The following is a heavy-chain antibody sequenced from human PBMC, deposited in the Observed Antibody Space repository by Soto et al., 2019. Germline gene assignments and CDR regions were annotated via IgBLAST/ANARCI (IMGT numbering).Heavy chain of an antibody. CDR1: GGTFRNSA. V-gene: IGHV1-69*01. D-gene: IGHD5-12*01. Sequence: QVQLVQSGAEVKKPGSSVKVSCKASGGTFRNSAFSWVRQAAGQGLEWMGGIVPVFSTGEYAQKFQGRVTIFADESTRTVYMELSSLRSEDTAVYYCANEDGYHSRAFDHWGQGTLVTVSS. J-gene: IGHJ4*02. CDR2: IVPVFSTG. CDR3: ANEDGYHSRAFDH.